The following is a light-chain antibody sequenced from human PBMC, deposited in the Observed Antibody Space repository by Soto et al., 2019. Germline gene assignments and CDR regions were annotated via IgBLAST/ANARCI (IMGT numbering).Light chain of an antibody. J-gene: IGLJ1*01. V-gene: IGLV2-8*01. CDR1: SSDVGGYNF. Sequence: QSALTQPPSATGSHGQSVTISCTGTSSDVGGYNFVSWYQHHPGKAPKLMTYEVSKRPSGVPDRFSGSKSGNTASLTVSGLQAEDEADYYCSSYAGNYNYFFGSGTKLTVL. CDR2: EVS. CDR3: SSYAGNYNYF.